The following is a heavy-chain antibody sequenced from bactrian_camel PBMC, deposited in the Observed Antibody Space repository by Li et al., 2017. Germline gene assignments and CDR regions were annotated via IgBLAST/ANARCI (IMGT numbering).Heavy chain of an antibody. J-gene: IGHJ6*01. V-gene: IGHV3S26*01. CDR1: GDTISRYC. CDR2: IESDGST. CDR3: AARPTYLLRGRCDSDSLRAGF. D-gene: IGHD3*01. Sequence: HVQLVESGGGSVQVGGSLRLSCVASGDTISRYCMGWFRQIPDKEREGVAGIESDGSTSYADSMKGRFTISQDNAKNTLYLQMNSLKPEDTAMYYCAARPTYLLRGRCDSDSLRAGFWGQGTQVTVS.